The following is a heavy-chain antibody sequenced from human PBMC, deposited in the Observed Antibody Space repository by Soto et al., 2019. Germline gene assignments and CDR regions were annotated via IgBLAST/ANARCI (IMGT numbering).Heavy chain of an antibody. CDR3: VRVPMVYADYFDY. CDR1: GGSFSGFY. D-gene: IGHD2-8*01. CDR2: INHSGST. J-gene: IGHJ4*02. V-gene: IGHV4-34*01. Sequence: SETLSLTWAVYGGSFSGFYWTWIRQSPGKGLEWIGEINHSGSTNYNPSLKSRLTTSVDTSKHQFSLKLSSVTAADTAVYYCVRVPMVYADYFDYWGQGTQVTVSS.